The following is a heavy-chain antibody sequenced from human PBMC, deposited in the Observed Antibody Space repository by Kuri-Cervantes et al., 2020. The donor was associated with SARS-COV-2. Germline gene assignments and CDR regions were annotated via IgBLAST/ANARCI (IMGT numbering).Heavy chain of an antibody. CDR1: GCTFSSYA. V-gene: IGHV1-69*04. D-gene: IGHD6-13*01. Sequence: SVKVSCKASGCTFSSYAISWVRQAPGQGLEWMGRIISIMGTEKFAQKFQGRVTISVDKSTTTAYMELSSLRSEDTAMYYCAAADSTYWYSPEYFDYWGQGTLVTVSS. CDR3: AAADSTYWYSPEYFDY. CDR2: IISIMGTE. J-gene: IGHJ4*02.